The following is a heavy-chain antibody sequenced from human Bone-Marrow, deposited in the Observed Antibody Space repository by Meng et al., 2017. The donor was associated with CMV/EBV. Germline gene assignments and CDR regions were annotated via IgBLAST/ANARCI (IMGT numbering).Heavy chain of an antibody. CDR1: GYTFTGYY. Sequence: ASVKVSCKASGYTFTGYYMHWVRQAPGQGLEWMGWINPNSGGTNYAQKFQGRVTMTRDTSISTAYMELSRLRSDDTAVYYCATKEVVPAYYDILTGPSDGYDTAVWGQGTTVTVSS. D-gene: IGHD3-9*01. V-gene: IGHV1-2*02. CDR2: INPNSGGT. J-gene: IGHJ6*02. CDR3: ATKEVVPAYYDILTGPSDGYDTAV.